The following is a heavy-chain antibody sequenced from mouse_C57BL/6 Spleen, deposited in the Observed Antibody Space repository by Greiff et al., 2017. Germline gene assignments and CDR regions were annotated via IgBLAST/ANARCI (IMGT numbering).Heavy chain of an antibody. CDR1: GYAFSSSW. CDR3: AREGGSTYSFDY. D-gene: IGHD4-1*02. Sequence: QVQLKQSGPELVKPGASVKISCKASGYAFSSSWMNWVKQRPGKGLEWIGRIYPGDGDTNYNGKFKGKATLTADKSSSTAYMQLSSLTSEDSAVYFCAREGGSTYSFDYWGQGTTLTVSS. J-gene: IGHJ2*01. CDR2: IYPGDGDT. V-gene: IGHV1-82*01.